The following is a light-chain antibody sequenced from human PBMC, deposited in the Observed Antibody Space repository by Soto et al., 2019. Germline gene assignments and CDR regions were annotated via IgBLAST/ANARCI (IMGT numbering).Light chain of an antibody. Sequence: DIQMTQSPSSLSASVGDRVTITCQASQDITIYLNWYQQRPGRAPKLLIYDASTLETGVPSRFSGSGSGTGFTFTISSLQPEDIATYYCQHYENLPFTFGPGTKVDI. CDR3: QHYENLPFT. V-gene: IGKV1-33*01. J-gene: IGKJ3*01. CDR1: QDITIY. CDR2: DAS.